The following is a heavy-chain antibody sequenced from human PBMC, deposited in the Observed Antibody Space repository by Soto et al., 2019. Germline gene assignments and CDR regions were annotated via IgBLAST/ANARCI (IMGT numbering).Heavy chain of an antibody. J-gene: IGHJ4*02. CDR1: GFTFSSYE. V-gene: IGHV3-74*01. CDR3: ARGGAMGVDY. Sequence: GGSLRLSCAASGFTFSSYEMNWVRQAPGKGLVWLSRIDGAAATTNYADSVKGRFTISRDNAKNIVFLHVNGLTDEDTAVYYCARGGAMGVDYWGQGTLVTVSS. D-gene: IGHD1-26*01. CDR2: IDGAAATT.